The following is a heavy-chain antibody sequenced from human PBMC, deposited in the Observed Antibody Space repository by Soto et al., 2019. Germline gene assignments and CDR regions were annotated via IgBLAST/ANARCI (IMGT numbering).Heavy chain of an antibody. CDR3: ARDPNFTYYYDSSGYYDY. D-gene: IGHD3-22*01. J-gene: IGHJ4*02. CDR1: GYTFTSYG. V-gene: IGHV1-18*01. Sequence: ASVKVSCKASGYTFTSYGISWVRQAPGQGLEWMGWISAYNGNTNYAQKLQGRVTMTTDTSTSRAYMELRSLRSDDTALYYFARDPNFTYYYDSSGYYDYWGQGTLVTVSS. CDR2: ISAYNGNT.